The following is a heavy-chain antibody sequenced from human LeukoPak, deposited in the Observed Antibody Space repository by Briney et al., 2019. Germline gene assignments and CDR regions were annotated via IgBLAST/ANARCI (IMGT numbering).Heavy chain of an antibody. V-gene: IGHV3-74*01. D-gene: IGHD2-15*01. CDR2: ISGGGSNT. CDR3: ARDRGCVMDV. CDR1: GFTFSNAW. Sequence: GGSLRLSCAASGFTFSNAWMTWVRQVPGKGLEWVSAISGGGSNTYYADSVKGRFTISRDNAKNTLYLQMNSLRAEDTAVYYCARDRGCVMDVWGQGTTVTVSS. J-gene: IGHJ6*02.